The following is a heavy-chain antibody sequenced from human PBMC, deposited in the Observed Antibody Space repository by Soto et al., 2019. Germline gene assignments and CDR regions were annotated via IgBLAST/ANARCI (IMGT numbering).Heavy chain of an antibody. CDR2: ISYDGSNK. CDR1: GFTFSSYA. Sequence: GGSLRLSCAASGFTFSSYAMHWVRQAPGKGLEWVAVISYDGSNKYYADSVKGRFTISRDNSKNTLYLQMNSLRAEDTAVYYCARAVLTDYGPYGFYFDYWGQGTLVTVSS. D-gene: IGHD4-17*01. CDR3: ARAVLTDYGPYGFYFDY. J-gene: IGHJ4*02. V-gene: IGHV3-30-3*01.